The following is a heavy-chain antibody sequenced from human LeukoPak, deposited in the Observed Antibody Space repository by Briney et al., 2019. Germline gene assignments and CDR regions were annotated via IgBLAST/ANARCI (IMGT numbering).Heavy chain of an antibody. J-gene: IGHJ4*02. CDR2: IKQDGSDT. CDR3: ASASWIHLWSQNFDY. V-gene: IGHV3-7*05. CDR1: GFTFSNYW. Sequence: GASLRLSCGVSGFTFSNYWMSWVRQAPGKGLEWVANIKQDGSDTYYLDSVRGRFTISRDNAKNSLYLQMNSLRAEDTAVYYCASASWIHLWSQNFDYWGQGTLVTVSS. D-gene: IGHD5-18*01.